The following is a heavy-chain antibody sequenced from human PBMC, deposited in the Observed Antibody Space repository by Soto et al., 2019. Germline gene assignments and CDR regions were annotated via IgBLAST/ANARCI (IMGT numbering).Heavy chain of an antibody. CDR3: ARGQEGIVATH. V-gene: IGHV4-34*01. CDR2: VKDGGST. J-gene: IGHJ4*02. CDR1: GGSLTGYY. Sequence: QVQLQQWGAGLLKPSETLSLTCTVNGGSLTGYYWSWIRQPPGKGLEWIGEVKDGGSTNYGPYLRGRVPISADTSKNHFSLRLNSVTATDTGVYFCARGQEGIVATHWDQGALVTVSS. D-gene: IGHD5-12*01.